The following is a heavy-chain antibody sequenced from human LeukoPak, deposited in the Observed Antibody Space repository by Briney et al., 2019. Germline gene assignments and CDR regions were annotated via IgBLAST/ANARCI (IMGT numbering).Heavy chain of an antibody. V-gene: IGHV4-34*01. CDR1: GDSFSGYY. D-gene: IGHD2-15*01. CDR3: ARVVVVPPHYYYYMDV. CDR2: INHSGST. J-gene: IGHJ6*03. Sequence: YPSETLSLTCAVYGDSFSGYYWSWLRQPPGKGLEWLGEINHSGSTNYNPYLKSRVTISVDTSKNQFSLKLSSVTAADTAVYYCARVVVVPPHYYYYMDVWGKGTTVTVSS.